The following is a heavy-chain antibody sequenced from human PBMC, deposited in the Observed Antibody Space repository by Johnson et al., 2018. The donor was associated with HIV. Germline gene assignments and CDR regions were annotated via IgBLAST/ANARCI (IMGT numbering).Heavy chain of an antibody. CDR1: GFNFSGSA. D-gene: IGHD5-12*01. V-gene: IGHV3-73*01. CDR2: IGTKKDDYAT. J-gene: IGHJ3*01. Sequence: VQLVESGGGLVKPGGSLKLSCAASGFNFSGSAMHWVRQTSGNGLEWVGHIGTKKDDYATDYLASLKDRFIVSRDDSKNTAYLQMNSLKIEDTAVYYCAKGRGYDYDDLDFWGQGTMVTVSS. CDR3: AKGRGYDYDDLDF.